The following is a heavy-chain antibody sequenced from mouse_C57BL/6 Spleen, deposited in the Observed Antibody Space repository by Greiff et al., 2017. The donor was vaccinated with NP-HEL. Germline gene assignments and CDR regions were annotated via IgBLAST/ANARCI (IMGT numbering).Heavy chain of an antibody. V-gene: IGHV1-55*01. D-gene: IGHD1-1*01. CDR3: ARDYYGSSPYFDV. Sequence: VQLQQPGAELVKPGASVKMSCTASGYTFNSYWITWVKQRPGQGLEWIGDIYPGSGSTNYNEKFKSKATLTVDTSSSTAYMQLSSLTSEDSAVYYCARDYYGSSPYFDVWGTGTTVTVSS. J-gene: IGHJ1*03. CDR1: GYTFNSYW. CDR2: IYPGSGST.